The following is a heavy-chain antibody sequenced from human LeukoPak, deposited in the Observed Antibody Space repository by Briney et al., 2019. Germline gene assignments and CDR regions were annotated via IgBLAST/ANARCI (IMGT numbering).Heavy chain of an antibody. Sequence: SETLSLTCTVSGDSVNSNCWSWVRQPPGKGLEYIGYICDDESTNYNPSLGGRATIPKDTSKNQFSLEVTSVTAADTAVYYCARGSSGWPGYYYYYYMDVWGKGTTVTVSS. V-gene: IGHV4-59*08. D-gene: IGHD6-19*01. CDR2: ICDDEST. CDR1: GDSVNSNC. J-gene: IGHJ6*03. CDR3: ARGSSGWPGYYYYYYMDV.